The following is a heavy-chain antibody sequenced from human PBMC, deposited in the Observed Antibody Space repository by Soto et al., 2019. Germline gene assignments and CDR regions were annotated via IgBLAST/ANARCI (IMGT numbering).Heavy chain of an antibody. CDR3: ARDHDFWSGYYGY. D-gene: IGHD3-3*01. CDR1: GFTFRSYW. V-gene: IGHV3-74*01. Sequence: EVQLVESGGGLVQPGGSLRLSCAASGFTFRSYWMHWVRQVPGKGLVWVSRIHGDGSSTSYADSVKGRFTISRDNAKNTLYLQMNSLRAEDTAVYYCARDHDFWSGYYGYWGQGTLVTVSS. CDR2: IHGDGSST. J-gene: IGHJ4*02.